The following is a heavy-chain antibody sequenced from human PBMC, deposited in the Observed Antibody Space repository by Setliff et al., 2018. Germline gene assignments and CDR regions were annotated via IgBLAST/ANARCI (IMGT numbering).Heavy chain of an antibody. J-gene: IGHJ4*02. CDR1: GFTFSNYV. CDR2: IHSGGSST. CDR3: AKRGSSWSPIDF. Sequence: GGSLRLSCAASGFTFSNYVMSWVRQAPGKGLEWVSIIHSGGSSTYYADSVKGRFTISRDDSKNTLYLQMNSLRAEDTAVYYCAKRGSSWSPIDFWGQGTLVTVSS. V-gene: IGHV3-23*03. D-gene: IGHD6-13*01.